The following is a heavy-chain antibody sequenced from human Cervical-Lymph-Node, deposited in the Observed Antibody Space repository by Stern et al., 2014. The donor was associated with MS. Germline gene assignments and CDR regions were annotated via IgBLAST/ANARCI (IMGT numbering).Heavy chain of an antibody. CDR3: ALGKGYGLLYYFDF. V-gene: IGHV1-24*01. CDR2: FDPKDGET. J-gene: IGHJ4*02. CDR1: GYSLSALS. D-gene: IGHD4-17*01. Sequence: QVQLVQSGAEVKKPGASVKVSCKVSGYSLSALSMHWVRQAPGKGLEWMGGFDPKDGETIYAQKFQGRVTMTEGISTDTAYMDLSSLRSEDTAVYYCALGKGYGLLYYFDFWGQGTLVTVSS.